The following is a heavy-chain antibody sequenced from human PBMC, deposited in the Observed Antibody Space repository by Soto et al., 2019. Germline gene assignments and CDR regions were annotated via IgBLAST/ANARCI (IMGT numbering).Heavy chain of an antibody. CDR1: GGTFSSYA. CDR3: ARELGGYCSGGSCPGGDY. D-gene: IGHD2-15*01. J-gene: IGHJ4*02. Sequence: QVQLVQSGAEVKKPGSSVKVSCKASGGTFSSYAISWVRQAPGQGLEWMGGIIPIFGTANYAQKFQGRDTITADESTSTAYMELSSLRSEDTALYYCARELGGYCSGGSCPGGDYWGQGTLVTVSS. CDR2: IIPIFGTA. V-gene: IGHV1-69*12.